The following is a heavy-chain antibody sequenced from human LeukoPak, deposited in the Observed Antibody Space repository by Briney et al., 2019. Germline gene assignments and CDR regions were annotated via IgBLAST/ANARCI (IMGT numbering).Heavy chain of an antibody. V-gene: IGHV3-23*01. CDR3: AKDLSGSYDY. CDR2: ISGSGGST. CDR1: GFTFSSYG. D-gene: IGHD1-26*01. J-gene: IGHJ4*02. Sequence: GGSLRLSCAASGFTFSSYGMSWVRQAPGKGLEWVSAISGSGGSTYYADSVKGRFTISRDNSKNTLYLQMNSQRAEDTAVYYCAKDLSGSYDYWGQGTLVTVSS.